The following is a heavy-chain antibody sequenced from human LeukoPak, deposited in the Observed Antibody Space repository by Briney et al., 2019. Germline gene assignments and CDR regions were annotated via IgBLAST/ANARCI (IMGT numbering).Heavy chain of an antibody. J-gene: IGHJ4*02. Sequence: VSVKVSCKASGYTFSGFYMHWVRQAPGHRLECMGWINPISGDTMYAQKFQARVTIARDPSISTAYRELSKLTADDPAMYYCTKDSSGYSVYWGQGTLVTVS. D-gene: IGHD3-22*01. CDR1: GYTFSGFY. CDR2: INPISGDT. CDR3: TKDSSGYSVY. V-gene: IGHV1-2*02.